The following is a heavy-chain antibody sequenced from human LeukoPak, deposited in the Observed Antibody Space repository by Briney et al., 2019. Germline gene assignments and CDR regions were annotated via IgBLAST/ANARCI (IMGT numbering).Heavy chain of an antibody. CDR2: ISDSGGST. CDR1: GFTFSSYE. Sequence: PGGSLRLSCAASGFTFSSYEMNWVRQAPGKGLEWVSGISDSGGSTYYADSVKGRFTISRDNSKNTLYLEMNSLRAEDTAVYFCAKRGSYYGFNPPYFDYWGQGTLVTVSS. CDR3: AKRGSYYGFNPPYFDY. D-gene: IGHD1-26*01. V-gene: IGHV3-23*01. J-gene: IGHJ4*02.